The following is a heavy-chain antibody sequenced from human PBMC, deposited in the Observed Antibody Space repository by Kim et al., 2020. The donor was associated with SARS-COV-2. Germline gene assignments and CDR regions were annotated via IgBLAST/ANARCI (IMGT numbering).Heavy chain of an antibody. CDR3: ARQAVAGSFDY. CDR1: GYTFGSYG. Sequence: ASVKVSCKASGYTFGSYGLTWVRQAPGQGLEWMGWISGFNGNTNYAQKFQDTVTMTTDTSTSTAYMELRSLRSDDTAVYYCARQAVAGSFDYWGQGTLVTVSS. V-gene: IGHV1-18*01. J-gene: IGHJ4*02. D-gene: IGHD6-19*01. CDR2: ISGFNGNT.